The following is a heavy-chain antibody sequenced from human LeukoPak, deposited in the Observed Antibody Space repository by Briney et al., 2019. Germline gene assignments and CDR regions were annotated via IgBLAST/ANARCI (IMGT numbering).Heavy chain of an antibody. CDR3: ARSPQLWLGGAYFDY. CDR2: ISSSGSTI. Sequence: GGSLRLSCAASGFTFSDYYMSWIRQAPGKGMEWVSYISSSGSTIYYADSVKGRFTISRDNAKNSLYLQMNSLRAEDTAVYYCARSPQLWLGGAYFDYWGQGTLVTVSS. CDR1: GFTFSDYY. V-gene: IGHV3-11*01. J-gene: IGHJ4*02. D-gene: IGHD6-19*01.